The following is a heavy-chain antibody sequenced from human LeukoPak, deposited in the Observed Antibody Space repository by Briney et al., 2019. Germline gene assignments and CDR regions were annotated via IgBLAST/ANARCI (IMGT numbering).Heavy chain of an antibody. D-gene: IGHD4-17*01. V-gene: IGHV3-30*03. CDR1: GFTFSSYG. CDR2: ISYDGSNK. Sequence: GGSLRLSCAASGFTFSSYGMRWVRQAPGKGLEWVAVISYDGSNKYYADSVKGRFTISRDNSKNTLYLQMNSLRAEDTAVYYCARDRGGSYGDYIYYGMDVWGKGTTVTVSS. CDR3: ARDRGGSYGDYIYYGMDV. J-gene: IGHJ6*04.